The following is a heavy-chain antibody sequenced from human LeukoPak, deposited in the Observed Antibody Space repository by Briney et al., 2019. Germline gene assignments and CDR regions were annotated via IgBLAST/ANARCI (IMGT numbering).Heavy chain of an antibody. Sequence: PSETLSLTCTVSGGSISSYYWSWIRQPPGKGLEWIGYIYYSGSTNYNPSLKSRVTISVDTSKNQFSLKLSSVTAADTAVYYCARDLRGTKDFDYWGQGTLVTVSS. D-gene: IGHD1-1*01. CDR3: ARDLRGTKDFDY. CDR2: IYYSGST. CDR1: GGSISSYY. V-gene: IGHV4-59*01. J-gene: IGHJ4*02.